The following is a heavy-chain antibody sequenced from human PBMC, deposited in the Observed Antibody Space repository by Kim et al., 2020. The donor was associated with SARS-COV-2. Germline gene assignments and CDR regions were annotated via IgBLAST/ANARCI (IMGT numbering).Heavy chain of an antibody. V-gene: IGHV4-59*01. Sequence: NPAPKSRVPRSVDTSKNQFSLKLSSVTAADTAVYYCARDSRYSSTRGMDVWGQGTTVTVSS. J-gene: IGHJ6*02. D-gene: IGHD6-13*01. CDR3: ARDSRYSSTRGMDV.